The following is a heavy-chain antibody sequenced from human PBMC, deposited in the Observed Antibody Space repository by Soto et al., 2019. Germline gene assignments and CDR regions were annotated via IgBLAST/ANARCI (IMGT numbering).Heavy chain of an antibody. J-gene: IGHJ6*02. CDR2: IVVGSGNT. Sequence: EASVKVSCKASGFTFTSSAVQWVRQARGQRLEWIGWIVVGSGNTNYAQKFQERVTITRDMSTSTAYMELSSLRSEDTAVYYCAADPPATVSYYYYGMDVWGQGTTVTVSS. D-gene: IGHD4-17*01. CDR1: GFTFTSSA. V-gene: IGHV1-58*01. CDR3: AADPPATVSYYYYGMDV.